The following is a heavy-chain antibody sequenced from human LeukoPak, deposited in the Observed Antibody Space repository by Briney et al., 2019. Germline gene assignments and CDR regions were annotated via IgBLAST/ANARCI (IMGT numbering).Heavy chain of an antibody. Sequence: GGSLRLSCAASGFTFSDYYMSWIRQAPGKGLEWVSVIYSGGSTYYADSVKGRFTISRDNAKNSLYLQMNSLRAEDTAVYYCARLWLQLDYWGQGTLVTVSS. D-gene: IGHD5-24*01. CDR2: IYSGGST. CDR1: GFTFSDYY. CDR3: ARLWLQLDY. J-gene: IGHJ4*02. V-gene: IGHV3-69-1*02.